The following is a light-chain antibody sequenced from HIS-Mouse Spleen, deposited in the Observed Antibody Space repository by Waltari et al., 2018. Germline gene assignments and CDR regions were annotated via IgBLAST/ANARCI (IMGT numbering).Light chain of an antibody. CDR2: DAS. V-gene: IGKV3-11*01. J-gene: IGKJ4*01. CDR1: QSVSSY. CDR3: QQRSNWPPLT. Sequence: EIVLTQSPATLSLSPGERATFACRASQSVSSYLAWYQQKPGQAPRLLIYDASNRATGIPARFSGSGSGTDFTLTISSLEPEYFAVYYCQQRSNWPPLTFGGGTKVEIK.